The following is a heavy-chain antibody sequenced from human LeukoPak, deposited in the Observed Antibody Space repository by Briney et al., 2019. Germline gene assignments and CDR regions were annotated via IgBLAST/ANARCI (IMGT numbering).Heavy chain of an antibody. CDR3: ARSLESGYVGP. Sequence: PSETLSLTCTVSGGSISSGSYYWSWIRQPPGKGLEWIGYIYYSGSTNYNPSLKGRVTISVDTSKNQFSLKLSSVTAADTAVYYCARSLESGYVGPWGQGTLVTVSS. V-gene: IGHV4-61*01. J-gene: IGHJ5*02. D-gene: IGHD5-12*01. CDR2: IYYSGST. CDR1: GGSISSGSYY.